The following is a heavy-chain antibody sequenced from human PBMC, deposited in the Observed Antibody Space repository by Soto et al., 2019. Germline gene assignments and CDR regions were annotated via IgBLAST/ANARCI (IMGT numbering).Heavy chain of an antibody. Sequence: LRLSCAASGFTFSNYGMHWVRQTPGKGLEWVALILYDGSNKYYADSVKGRFTISRDNSKNTLYLQVSSLRAEDTAVYYCAKSRDAYNFYFYYGMDVWGQGTSVTVS. V-gene: IGHV3-30*18. J-gene: IGHJ6*02. CDR2: ILYDGSNK. CDR1: GFTFSNYG. D-gene: IGHD1-1*01. CDR3: AKSRDAYNFYFYYGMDV.